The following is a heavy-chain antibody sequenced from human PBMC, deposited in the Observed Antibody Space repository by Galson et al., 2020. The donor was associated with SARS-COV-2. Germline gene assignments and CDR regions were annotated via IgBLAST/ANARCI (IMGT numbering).Heavy chain of an antibody. CDR1: GFTFSSYA. D-gene: IGHD1-1*01. V-gene: IGHV3-30*04. J-gene: IGHJ6*02. Sequence: GGSLRLSCAASGFTFSSYAMHWVRQAPGKGLEWVAVISYDGSNEYYADSVKGRFTISRDNSKNTLYLQMNSLRAEDTAVYYCARDLQPTYGMDVWGQGTTVTVSS. CDR2: ISYDGSNE. CDR3: ARDLQPTYGMDV.